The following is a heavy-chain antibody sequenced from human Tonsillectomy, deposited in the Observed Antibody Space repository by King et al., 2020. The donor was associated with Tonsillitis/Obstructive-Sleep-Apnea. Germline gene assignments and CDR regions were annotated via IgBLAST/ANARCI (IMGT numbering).Heavy chain of an antibody. CDR2: IYYSGST. Sequence: MQLQESGPGLVKPSETLSLTCTVSGGSIRSYYWSWIRQPPGKGLEWIGYIYYSGSTNYNPSLKGRVTISVDTSKNQFSLKLSSVPAADTAVYSCVVTLAPWAGSWFDPWGQGTLVTVSS. D-gene: IGHD4-23*01. V-gene: IGHV4-59*01. CDR3: VVTLAPWAGSWFDP. CDR1: GGSIRSYY. J-gene: IGHJ5*02.